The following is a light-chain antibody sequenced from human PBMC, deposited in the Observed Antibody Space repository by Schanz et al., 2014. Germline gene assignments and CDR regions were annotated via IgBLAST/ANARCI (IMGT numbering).Light chain of an antibody. CDR1: SSDIGAYNF. Sequence: QSALTQPRSVSGSPGQSVTISCTGTSSDIGAYNFVSWYQQHPGKAPKLMIYDVSKRPSGVPDRFSGSKSGNTASLTISGLQAEDEADYYCNSYGGNNNWVFGGGTKLTVL. V-gene: IGLV2-11*01. J-gene: IGLJ3*02. CDR3: NSYGGNNNWV. CDR2: DVS.